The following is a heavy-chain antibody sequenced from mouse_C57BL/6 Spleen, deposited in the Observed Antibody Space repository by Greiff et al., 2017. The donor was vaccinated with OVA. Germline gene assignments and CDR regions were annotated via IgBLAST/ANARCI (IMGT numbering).Heavy chain of an antibody. CDR2: IDPETGGT. V-gene: IGHV1-15*01. CDR1: GYTFTDYE. Sequence: VKLQESGAELVRPGASVTLSCKASGYTFTDYEMHWVKQTPVHGLEWIGAIDPETGGTAYNQKFKGKAILTADKSSSTAYMELRSLTSEDSAVYYCTRETSTFYAMDYWGQGTSVTVSS. CDR3: TRETSTFYAMDY. J-gene: IGHJ4*01. D-gene: IGHD5-5*01.